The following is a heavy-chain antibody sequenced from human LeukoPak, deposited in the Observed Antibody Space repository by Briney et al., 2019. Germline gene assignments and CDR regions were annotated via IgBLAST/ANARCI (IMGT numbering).Heavy chain of an antibody. J-gene: IGHJ4*02. CDR1: GESFSGYY. Sequence: SETLSLTCTVYGESFSGYYWSWIRQPPGKGLEWIGEINHSGSTHYNPSLKSRVTISLDTSKNQFSLELSSVTAADTAVYYCASTERCSTTCPLDYWGQGTLVTVSS. CDR2: INHSGST. V-gene: IGHV4-34*01. CDR3: ASTERCSTTCPLDY. D-gene: IGHD2-2*01.